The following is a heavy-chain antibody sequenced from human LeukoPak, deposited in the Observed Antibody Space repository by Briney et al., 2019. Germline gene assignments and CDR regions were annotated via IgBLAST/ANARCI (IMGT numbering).Heavy chain of an antibody. D-gene: IGHD2-2*01. CDR1: GGTFSSYA. V-gene: IGHV1-69*04. Sequence: GASVKVSCKASGGTFSSYAIRWVRQAPGQGLEWMGRIIPILGIANYAQKFQGRVTITADKSTSTAYMELRSLRSDDTAVYYCARDDLIVGSTSQYYYYGMDVWGQGTTVTVSS. J-gene: IGHJ6*02. CDR2: IIPILGIA. CDR3: ARDDLIVGSTSQYYYYGMDV.